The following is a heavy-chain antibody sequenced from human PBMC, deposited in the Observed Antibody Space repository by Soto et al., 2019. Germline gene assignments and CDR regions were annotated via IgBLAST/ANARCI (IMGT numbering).Heavy chain of an antibody. CDR3: ARPDSTTYEFDP. D-gene: IGHD4-17*01. Sequence: KTSETLALTCAVSGGCISSGGYSWSWIRQPPGKGLEWIGYIYHSGSTYYNPSLKSRVTISVDRSKNQFSLKLSSVTAADTAVYYCARPDSTTYEFDPWGQGTLVTVS. CDR2: IYHSGST. CDR1: GGCISSGGYS. J-gene: IGHJ5*02. V-gene: IGHV4-30-2*01.